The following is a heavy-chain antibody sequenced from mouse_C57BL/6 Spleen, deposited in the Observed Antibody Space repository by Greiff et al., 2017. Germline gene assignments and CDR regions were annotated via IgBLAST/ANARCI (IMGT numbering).Heavy chain of an antibody. D-gene: IGHD1-1*01. Sequence: QVQLQQPGAELVRPGSSVKLSCKASGYTFTSYWMHWVKQRPIQGLEWIGNIDPSDSETHYNEKFKDKATLTVDKSSSTAYMQLSSLTSEDSAVXYCARGIYYGSSFHFDYWGQGTTLTVSS. J-gene: IGHJ2*01. CDR1: GYTFTSYW. CDR2: IDPSDSET. CDR3: ARGIYYGSSFHFDY. V-gene: IGHV1-52*01.